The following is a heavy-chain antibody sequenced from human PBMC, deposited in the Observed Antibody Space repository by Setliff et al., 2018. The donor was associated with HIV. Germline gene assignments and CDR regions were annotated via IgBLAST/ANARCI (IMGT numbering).Heavy chain of an antibody. J-gene: IGHJ4*02. CDR2: INHSGGT. CDR1: GGSFSGYY. CDR3: ARRAEDYYDTSGYYYGYYFDY. D-gene: IGHD3-22*01. Sequence: KPSETLSLTCAVSGGSFSGYYWNWIRQPPGRGLEWIGEINHSGGTNYNPSLKSRVTISVDTSKTQFSLKLSSVTAADTAVYYCARRAEDYYDTSGYYYGYYFDYWGQGTLVTVSS. V-gene: IGHV4-34*01.